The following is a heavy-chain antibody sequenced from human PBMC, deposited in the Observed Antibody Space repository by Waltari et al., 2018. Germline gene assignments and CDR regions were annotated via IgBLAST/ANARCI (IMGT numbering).Heavy chain of an antibody. CDR1: GCSIRSSSYY. V-gene: IGHV4-39*07. J-gene: IGHJ3*02. Sequence: QLQLQESGPGLVKPSETLSLTCTVSGCSIRSSSYYWGWIRQPPGKGLEWIGSIYYSGSTYYNPSLKSRVTISVDTSKNQFSLKLSSVTAADTAVYYCARDDPAGIAVAAFDIWGQGTMVTVSS. CDR2: IYYSGST. CDR3: ARDDPAGIAVAAFDI. D-gene: IGHD6-19*01.